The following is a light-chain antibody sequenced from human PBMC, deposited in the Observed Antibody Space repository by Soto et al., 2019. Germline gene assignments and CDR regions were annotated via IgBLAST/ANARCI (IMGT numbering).Light chain of an antibody. V-gene: IGLV1-40*01. J-gene: IGLJ3*02. Sequence: QSVLTQPPSVCGAPGQRVTISCTGNNSNLGAGYDVHWYQQLPGAAPKLVIFGNRNRPSGVPERFSGSKSGTSASLAITGLQAEDEAVYYCQTWGSGIRVFGGGTKLTVL. CDR2: GNR. CDR3: QTWGSGIRV. CDR1: NSNLGAGYD.